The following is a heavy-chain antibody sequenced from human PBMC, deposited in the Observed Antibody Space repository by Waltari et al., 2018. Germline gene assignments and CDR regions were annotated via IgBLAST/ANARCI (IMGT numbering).Heavy chain of an antibody. CDR3: ARLAAAGPVDY. J-gene: IGHJ4*02. Sequence: QVQLQQWGAGLLKPSETLSLTCAVYGGSFSGYYWSWIRQPPGKGLEWIGELNHKGSTNDNQSVKSRGTKSVDRAKNQFSLKLSSVTAADTAVYYCARLAAAGPVDYWGQGTLVTVSS. V-gene: IGHV4-34*01. CDR1: GGSFSGYY. D-gene: IGHD6-13*01. CDR2: LNHKGST.